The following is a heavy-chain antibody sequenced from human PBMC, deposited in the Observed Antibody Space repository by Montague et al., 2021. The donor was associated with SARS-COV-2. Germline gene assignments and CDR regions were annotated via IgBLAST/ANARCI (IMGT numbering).Heavy chain of an antibody. CDR3: ARAVSVRRAVNWFDP. V-gene: IGHV4-59*11. D-gene: IGHD3-10*01. Sequence: SETLSLTCTVSGGSMSDHYWAWIRQPPGKGLEWLAYIYYSGGINSNASLKSRVPMSVDTSKNQFSLQLTSVTAADTAVYYCARAVSVRRAVNWFDPWGQGTLVTVSS. J-gene: IGHJ5*02. CDR1: GGSMSDHY. CDR2: IYYSGGI.